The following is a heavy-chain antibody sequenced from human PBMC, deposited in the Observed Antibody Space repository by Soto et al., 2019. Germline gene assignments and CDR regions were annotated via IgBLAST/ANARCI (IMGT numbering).Heavy chain of an antibody. Sequence: SETLSLTCTVSGGSISSYYWSWIRQPPGRGLEWIGYIYYSGSTNYNPSLKSRVTISVDTSKNQFSLKLSSVTAADTAVYYCARDSGRYYGMDVWGQGTTVTVSS. CDR3: ARDSGRYYGMDV. D-gene: IGHD3-10*01. V-gene: IGHV4-59*12. CDR2: IYYSGST. J-gene: IGHJ6*02. CDR1: GGSISSYY.